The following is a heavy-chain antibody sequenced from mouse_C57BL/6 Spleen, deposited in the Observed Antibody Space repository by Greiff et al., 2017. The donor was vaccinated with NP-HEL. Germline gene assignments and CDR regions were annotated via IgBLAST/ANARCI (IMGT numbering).Heavy chain of an antibody. CDR1: GFNIKDYY. Sequence: VQLQQSGAELVKPGASVKLSCTASGFNIKDYYMHWVKQRTEQGLEWIGRIDPEDGETKYAPKFQGKATITADTSSNTVYLQLSSLTSEDTAVYYCAPYYGSSSAWFAYWGQGTLVTVSA. V-gene: IGHV14-2*01. CDR3: APYYGSSSAWFAY. J-gene: IGHJ3*01. D-gene: IGHD1-1*01. CDR2: IDPEDGET.